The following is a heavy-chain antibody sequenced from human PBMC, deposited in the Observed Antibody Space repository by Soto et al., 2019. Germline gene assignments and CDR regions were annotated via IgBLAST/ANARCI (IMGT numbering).Heavy chain of an antibody. J-gene: IGHJ2*01. CDR3: ARDLHSGGKYWYFDI. D-gene: IGHD2-15*01. Sequence: QVQLVQSGPEVKKPGASVKVSCKASGNTFASHGFSWVRQAPGQGLEWMGWISGFNGQTNYALKLQGRLTMTTDTSTNTVYMELRNLRSDDTAVYYCARDLHSGGKYWYFDIWGRGTLVTVSS. CDR2: ISGFNGQT. CDR1: GNTFASHG. V-gene: IGHV1-18*01.